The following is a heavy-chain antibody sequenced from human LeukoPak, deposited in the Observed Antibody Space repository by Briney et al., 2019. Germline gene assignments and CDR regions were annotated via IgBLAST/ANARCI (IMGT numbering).Heavy chain of an antibody. Sequence: GGSLRLSCAASGFIFRNYGMHWVRQAPGKGLEWVAVISYHGSETFYGDSVKGRFTISRDNSKNTLDLQMNSLRPEDTAVYYCVRDPQRYCSSTSCSIDYWGQGNLVTVSS. CDR2: ISYHGSET. D-gene: IGHD2-2*01. V-gene: IGHV3-30*03. J-gene: IGHJ4*02. CDR3: VRDPQRYCSSTSCSIDY. CDR1: GFIFRNYG.